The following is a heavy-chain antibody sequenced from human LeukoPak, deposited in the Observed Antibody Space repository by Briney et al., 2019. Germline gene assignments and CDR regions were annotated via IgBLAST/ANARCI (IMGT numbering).Heavy chain of an antibody. CDR3: ARDQTLVAGDAFDI. J-gene: IGHJ3*02. V-gene: IGHV4-4*07. CDR2: IYTSGST. D-gene: IGHD6-19*01. Sequence: SETLSLTCTVSGGSISSYYWSWIRQPAGKGLEWIGRIYTSGSTNYNPSLKSRVTMSVDTSKNQFSLKLSSVTAADTAVYYCARDQTLVAGDAFDIWGQGTMVTVSS. CDR1: GGSISSYY.